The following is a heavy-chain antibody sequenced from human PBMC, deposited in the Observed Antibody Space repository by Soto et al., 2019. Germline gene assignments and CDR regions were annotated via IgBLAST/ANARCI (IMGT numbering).Heavy chain of an antibody. CDR3: AADQWPYGYCSSTSCYAFDI. CDR1: GFTFTSSA. CDR2: IVVGSGNT. V-gene: IGHV1-58*01. D-gene: IGHD2-2*01. Sequence: ASVKVSCKASGFTFTSSAVQWVRQARGQRLEWIGWIVVGSGNTNYAQKFQERITITRDMSTSTAYMELSSLRSEDTVVYYCAADQWPYGYCSSTSCYAFDIWGQGTMVTVSS. J-gene: IGHJ3*02.